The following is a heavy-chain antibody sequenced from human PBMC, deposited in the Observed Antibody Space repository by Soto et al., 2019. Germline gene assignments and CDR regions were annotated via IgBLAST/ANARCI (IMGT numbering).Heavy chain of an antibody. CDR3: SREWTRTGWPFDS. D-gene: IGHD2-15*01. J-gene: IGHJ4*02. Sequence: EVQLVESGGGLVQPGGSLRLSCAASGFTFTSHWMHWVRQAPGKGLVWVSRIKSDGSGTIYADSVKFRLTISRDNAKNALYLPMNSMRADDTAVYYSSREWTRTGWPFDSLGQGTLVTVSS. CDR2: IKSDGSGT. CDR1: GFTFTSHW. V-gene: IGHV3-74*01.